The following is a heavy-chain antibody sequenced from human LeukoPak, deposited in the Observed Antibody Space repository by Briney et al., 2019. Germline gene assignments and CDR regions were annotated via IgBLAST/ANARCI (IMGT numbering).Heavy chain of an antibody. J-gene: IGHJ5*02. D-gene: IGHD5-12*01. Sequence: GGSLRLSCAASGFTFSSYSMNWVRQAPGKGLEWVSYISSSSSTIYYADSVKGRFTISRDNAKNSLYLQMNSLRAEDTAVYYCAKDGLPPWFDPWGQGTLVTVSS. CDR2: ISSSSSTI. CDR3: AKDGLPPWFDP. V-gene: IGHV3-48*04. CDR1: GFTFSSYS.